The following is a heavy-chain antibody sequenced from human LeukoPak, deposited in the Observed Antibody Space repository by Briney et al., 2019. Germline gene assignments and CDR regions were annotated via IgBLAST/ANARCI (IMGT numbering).Heavy chain of an antibody. V-gene: IGHV3-53*01. Sequence: GGSLRLSCAASGFTVRSNYMSWVRQAPGKGLEWVSVIYSGGTTYYADSVKGRFTISRDNSKSTLYLQMNSLRAEDTAVYYCARGRWVYDSSGFYSDYWGQGTLVTVSS. CDR1: GFTVRSNY. CDR2: IYSGGTT. D-gene: IGHD3-22*01. CDR3: ARGRWVYDSSGFYSDY. J-gene: IGHJ4*02.